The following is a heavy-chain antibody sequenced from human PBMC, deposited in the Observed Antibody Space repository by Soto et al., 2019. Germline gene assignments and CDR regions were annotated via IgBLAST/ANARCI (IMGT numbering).Heavy chain of an antibody. Sequence: SETLSLTCTVSGGSISSYYWSWIRQPPGKGLEWIGYIYYSGSTNSNPSLKSRVTISVDTSKNQFSLKLSSVTAADTAVYYCARFLEDGGSLLHPYFDYWGQGTLVTVSS. J-gene: IGHJ4*02. D-gene: IGHD1-26*01. V-gene: IGHV4-59*01. CDR3: ARFLEDGGSLLHPYFDY. CDR2: IYYSGST. CDR1: GGSISSYY.